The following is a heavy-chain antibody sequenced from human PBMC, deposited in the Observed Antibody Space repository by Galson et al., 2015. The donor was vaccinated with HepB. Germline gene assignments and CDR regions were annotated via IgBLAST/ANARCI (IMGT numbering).Heavy chain of an antibody. D-gene: IGHD5-24*01. CDR3: ARDFLIKEMATISYYYYGMDV. J-gene: IGHJ6*02. Sequence: SVKVSCKASGYTFTSYYMHWVRQAPGQGLEWMGIINPSGGSTSYAQKSQGRVTMTRDTSTSTVYMELSSLRSEDTAVYYCARDFLIKEMATISYYYYGMDVWGQGTTVTVSS. CDR2: INPSGGST. V-gene: IGHV1-46*03. CDR1: GYTFTSYY.